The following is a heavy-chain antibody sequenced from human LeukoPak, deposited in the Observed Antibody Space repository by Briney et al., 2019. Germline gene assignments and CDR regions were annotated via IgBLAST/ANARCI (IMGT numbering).Heavy chain of an antibody. Sequence: SETLSLTCAVYGGSFSGYYWSWIRQPPGKGLEWIGEINHSGSTNYNPSLKSRVTISVDTSKNQFSLKLSSVTAADTAVCYCATIGGVGATELGTYYGMDVWGQGTTVTVSS. CDR2: INHSGST. V-gene: IGHV4-34*01. CDR3: ATIGGVGATELGTYYGMDV. J-gene: IGHJ6*02. D-gene: IGHD1-26*01. CDR1: GGSFSGYY.